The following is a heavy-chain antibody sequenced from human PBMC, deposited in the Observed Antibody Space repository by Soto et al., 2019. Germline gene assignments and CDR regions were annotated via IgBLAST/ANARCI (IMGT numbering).Heavy chain of an antibody. V-gene: IGHV4-39*07. D-gene: IGHD2-15*01. J-gene: IGHJ4*02. CDR2: IYYSGST. CDR1: GGSISSSSYY. Sequence: SETLSLTCTVSGGSISSSSYYWGWIRQPPGKGLEWIGSIYYSGSTYYNPSLKSRVTISVDTSKNQFSLKLSSVTAADTAVYYCASLGATRGVDYWGQGTLVTVSS. CDR3: ASLGATRGVDY.